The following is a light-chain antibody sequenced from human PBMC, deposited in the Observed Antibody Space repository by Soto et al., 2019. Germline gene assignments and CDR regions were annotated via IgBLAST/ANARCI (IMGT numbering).Light chain of an antibody. CDR1: QYVGSW. V-gene: IGKV1-5*03. Sequence: DIQLTQSPSTLSASVGDRFTVTGRASQYVGSWLAWYQQKPGKAPKLLIYKASNLQSGVPSRFSGSGSATEFTLTISSLQPDDSATYYCQRYNGTFGQGTRLEIK. CDR2: KAS. J-gene: IGKJ5*01. CDR3: QRYNGT.